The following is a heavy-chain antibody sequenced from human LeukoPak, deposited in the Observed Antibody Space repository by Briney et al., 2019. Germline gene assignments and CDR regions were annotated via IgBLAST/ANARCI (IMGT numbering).Heavy chain of an antibody. D-gene: IGHD3-22*01. J-gene: IGHJ4*02. Sequence: PSETLSLTCTVPGGSTSSYYWSWIRQPAGTGLEWIGRIYTSGSTNYNPSLKSRVTMSVDTSKNQFSLKLSSVTAADTAVYYCARTYYDSSGYFRIYYFDYWGQGTLVTVSS. V-gene: IGHV4-4*07. CDR1: GGSTSSYY. CDR2: IYTSGST. CDR3: ARTYYDSSGYFRIYYFDY.